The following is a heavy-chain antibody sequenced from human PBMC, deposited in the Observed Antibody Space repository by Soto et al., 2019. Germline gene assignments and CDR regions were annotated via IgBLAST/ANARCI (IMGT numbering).Heavy chain of an antibody. CDR3: AKDDGSSWSSYFDY. V-gene: IGHV3-23*01. D-gene: IGHD6-13*01. CDR1: GFTFSSYS. J-gene: IGHJ4*02. CDR2: ISGSGGST. Sequence: GGSLRLSCAASGFTFSSYSMNWVRQAPGKGLEWVSAISGSGGSTYYADSVKGRFTISRDNSKNTLYLQMNSLRAEDTAVYYCAKDDGSSWSSYFDYWGQGTLVTVSS.